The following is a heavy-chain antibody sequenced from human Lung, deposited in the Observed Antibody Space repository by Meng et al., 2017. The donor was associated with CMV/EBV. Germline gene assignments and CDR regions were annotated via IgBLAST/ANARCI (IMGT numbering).Heavy chain of an antibody. CDR3: AKAHEILGSCSLTSCYWGVDY. D-gene: IGHD2-2*01. Sequence: GGSXRLXXAASGFTFSSFAMHWVRQAPGKGLEWVAVMSYDGGNKYYADSVMGRFTISRDNSKSALYLQMNSLRVEDTAVYYCAKAHEILGSCSLTSCYWGVDYWGQGXLVTVSS. CDR2: MSYDGGNK. V-gene: IGHV3-30-3*01. CDR1: GFTFSSFA. J-gene: IGHJ4*02.